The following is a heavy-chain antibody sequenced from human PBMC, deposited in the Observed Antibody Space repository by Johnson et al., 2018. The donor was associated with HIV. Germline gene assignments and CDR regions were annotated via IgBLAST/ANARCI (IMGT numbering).Heavy chain of an antibody. D-gene: IGHD6-6*01. Sequence: VLLVESGGGLVQPGGSLRLSCAASGFTVSSNYMSWVRQAPGKGLEWVSVIYSGGSTYYADSVKGRFTISRDNSKNPLYLQMNSLRAEDTAVYYCARAGSSSDDAFDIWGQGTMVTVSS. CDR3: ARAGSSSDDAFDI. V-gene: IGHV3-66*01. CDR2: IYSGGST. J-gene: IGHJ3*02. CDR1: GFTVSSNY.